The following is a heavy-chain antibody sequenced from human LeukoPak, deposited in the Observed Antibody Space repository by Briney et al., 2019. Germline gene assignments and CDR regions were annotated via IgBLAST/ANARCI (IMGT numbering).Heavy chain of an antibody. V-gene: IGHV4-39*01. CDR2: IYYNGRI. CDR1: GDSISSSNYY. CDR3: ARLGYCTSTSCSEGYYYYYMAV. Sequence: SETLSLTCTVSGDSISSSNYYWGWIRQPPGKGLEWIGSIYYNGRIYYNPSLKSRFTISVDTPKNQFSLKLSSVTAADTAVYYCARLGYCTSTSCSEGYYYYYMAVWGKGTTVTVSS. D-gene: IGHD2-2*01. J-gene: IGHJ6*03.